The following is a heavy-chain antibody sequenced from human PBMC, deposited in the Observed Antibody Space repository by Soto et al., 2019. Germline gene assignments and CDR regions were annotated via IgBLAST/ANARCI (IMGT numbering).Heavy chain of an antibody. CDR3: ARASIAARPVDY. D-gene: IGHD6-6*01. J-gene: IGHJ4*02. V-gene: IGHV1-18*01. CDR2: ISAYNSNT. CDR1: GCSFTSVD. Sequence: ASLKVACKASGCSFTSVDVNWVRQAPGQGLEWMGWISAYNSNTNYAQKLQGRVTMTTDTSTSTAYMELRSLRSDDTAVYYCARASIAARPVDYWGQGTLVTVSS.